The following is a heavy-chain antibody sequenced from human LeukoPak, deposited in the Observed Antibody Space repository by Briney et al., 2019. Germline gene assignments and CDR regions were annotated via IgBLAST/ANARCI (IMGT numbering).Heavy chain of an antibody. J-gene: IGHJ6*03. Sequence: GASVKVSCKASGYTFTSYYMHWVRQAPGQGLEWMGIINPSGGSTSYAQKFQGRVTMTRDMSTSTVYMELSRLRSDDTAVYYCARGVGATISYYHYYIDVWGKGTTVTVSS. CDR1: GYTFTSYY. CDR3: ARGVGATISYYHYYIDV. D-gene: IGHD1-26*01. CDR2: INPSGGST. V-gene: IGHV1-46*01.